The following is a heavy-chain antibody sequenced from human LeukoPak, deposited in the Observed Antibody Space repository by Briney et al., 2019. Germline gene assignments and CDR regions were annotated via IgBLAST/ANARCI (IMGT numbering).Heavy chain of an antibody. J-gene: IGHJ5*01. V-gene: IGHV3-74*01. Sequence: GGSLRLSCAASGFTFSSYWMHWVRQTPGKGLMWVARIKSDGSTIYADSVQGRFIISRDNAKNMVYLQMNSLRADDTAIYYCTRAITYFYGSVTYDWFDSWGQGTRVTVSS. CDR3: TRAITYFYGSVTYDWFDS. D-gene: IGHD3-10*01. CDR1: GFTFSSYW. CDR2: IKSDGST.